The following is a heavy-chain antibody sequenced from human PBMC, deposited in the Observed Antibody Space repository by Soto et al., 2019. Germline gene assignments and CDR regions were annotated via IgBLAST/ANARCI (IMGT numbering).Heavy chain of an antibody. Sequence: QVQLVESGGGVVPPGGSLRLSCAASGFTFSTYAMFWVRQAPGKGLEWVAAVSYDGRNKFYADSVKGRVTISRDNSKNMVALQMNSLTPEGAAVYYCAREMAQWLALFDYWGQGALVTVSS. CDR2: VSYDGRNK. CDR3: AREMAQWLALFDY. V-gene: IGHV3-30*03. CDR1: GFTFSTYA. J-gene: IGHJ4*02. D-gene: IGHD6-19*01.